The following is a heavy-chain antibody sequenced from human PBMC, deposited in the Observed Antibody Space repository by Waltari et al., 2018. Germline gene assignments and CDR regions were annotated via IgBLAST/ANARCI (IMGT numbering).Heavy chain of an antibody. CDR2: ISYDGSNK. D-gene: IGHD6-13*01. Sequence: QVQLVESGGGVVQPGRSLRLSCAASGFTFSSYSMHWVRQAPGKGLEWVAVISYDGSNKYYADSVKGRFTISRDNSKNTLYLQMNSLRAEDTAVYYGARDSVIVPACNPLSSSCRNWYFDLWGRGTLVTVSS. CDR3: ARDSVIVPACNPLSSSCRNWYFDL. V-gene: IGHV3-30-3*01. CDR1: GFTFSSYS. J-gene: IGHJ2*01.